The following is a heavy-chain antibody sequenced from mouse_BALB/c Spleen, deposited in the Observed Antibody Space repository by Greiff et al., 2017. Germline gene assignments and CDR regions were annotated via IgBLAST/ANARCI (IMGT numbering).Heavy chain of an antibody. J-gene: IGHJ4*01. CDR1: GFSLTSYG. D-gene: IGHD2-3*01. CDR3: ARIDGYYFYYAMDY. V-gene: IGHV2-2*02. CDR2: IWSGGST. Sequence: VQVVESGPGLVQPSQSLSITCTVSGFSLTSYGVHWVRQSPGKGLEWLGVIWSGGSTDYNAAFISRLSISKDNSKSQVFFKMNSLQANDTAIYYCARIDGYYFYYAMDYWGQGTSVTVSS.